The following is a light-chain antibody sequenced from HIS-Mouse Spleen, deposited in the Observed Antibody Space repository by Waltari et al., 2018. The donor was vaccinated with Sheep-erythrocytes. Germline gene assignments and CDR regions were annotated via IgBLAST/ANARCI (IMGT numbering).Light chain of an antibody. CDR1: QSISSY. CDR3: QQSYSTPYT. J-gene: IGKJ2*01. Sequence: DIQMTQSPSSLSASVGDRVTITCRASQSISSYLNWYQQKPGKAPKLLIYAASSSQSGVPSRFSGSGSGTDFTLTISSLQPEDFATYYCQQSYSTPYTFGQGTKVEIK. V-gene: IGKV1-39*01. CDR2: AAS.